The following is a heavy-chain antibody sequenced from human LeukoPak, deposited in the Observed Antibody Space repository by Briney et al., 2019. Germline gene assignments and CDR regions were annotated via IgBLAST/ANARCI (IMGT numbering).Heavy chain of an antibody. Sequence: GGSLRLSCAASGFTFSSYAMHWVRQAPGKGLEWVAGISYDGSNKYYADSVKGRFTISRDNSKNTLYLQMNSLRAEDTAVYYCAKDSGYCSGGSCYSISYYYYYMDVWAKGPRSPSP. CDR2: ISYDGSNK. D-gene: IGHD2-15*01. V-gene: IGHV3-30*04. J-gene: IGHJ6*03. CDR3: AKDSGYCSGGSCYSISYYYYYMDV. CDR1: GFTFSSYA.